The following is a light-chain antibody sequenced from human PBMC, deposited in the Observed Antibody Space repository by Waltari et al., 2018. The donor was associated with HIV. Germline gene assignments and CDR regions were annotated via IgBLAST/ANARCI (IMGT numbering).Light chain of an antibody. CDR3: QSYDITLSASVV. V-gene: IGLV1-40*01. CDR2: GNK. Sequence: QSVLTQPPSVSGAPGQRVTISCTGSTSNIGADYDVHWYQQIPGTAPKLLISGNKNRPSGVPDRFSASKSGTSASLTSTGLQAEDEADYFCQSYDITLSASVVFGGGTKLTVL. J-gene: IGLJ2*01. CDR1: TSNIGADYD.